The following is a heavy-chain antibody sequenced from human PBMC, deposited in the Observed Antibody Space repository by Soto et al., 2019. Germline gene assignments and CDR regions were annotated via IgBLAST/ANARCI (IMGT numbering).Heavy chain of an antibody. D-gene: IGHD4-17*01. CDR1: GGSISSGGYS. CDR2: IYHSGST. J-gene: IGHJ4*02. CDR3: ARGTVYYFDY. Sequence: PSETLSLTCAVSGGSISSGGYSWSWIRQPPGKGLEWIGYIYHSGSTYYNPSLKSRVTISVDRSKNQFSLKLSSVTAADTAVYYCARGTVYYFDYWGQGTLVTVSS. V-gene: IGHV4-30-2*01.